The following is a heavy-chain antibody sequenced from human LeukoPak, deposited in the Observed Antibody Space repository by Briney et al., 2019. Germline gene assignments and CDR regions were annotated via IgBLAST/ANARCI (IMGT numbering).Heavy chain of an antibody. V-gene: IGHV3-21*01. D-gene: IGHD3-10*01. Sequence: PGGSLRLSCAASGFTFSSYSMNWVRQAPGKGLEWVSSISSSSSYIYYADSVKGRFTISRDNAKNSPYLQMNSLRAEDTAVYYCASRITMVRGVIKVSYYYYGMDVWGKGTTVTVSS. J-gene: IGHJ6*04. CDR1: GFTFSSYS. CDR2: ISSSSSYI. CDR3: ASRITMVRGVIKVSYYYYGMDV.